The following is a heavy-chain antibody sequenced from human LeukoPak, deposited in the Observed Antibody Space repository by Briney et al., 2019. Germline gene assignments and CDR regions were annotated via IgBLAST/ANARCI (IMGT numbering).Heavy chain of an antibody. J-gene: IGHJ4*02. CDR1: GFTFSSYS. CDR3: TRARIGGSGSYYSSLDY. CDR2: IRSKAYGGTT. V-gene: IGHV3-49*04. Sequence: GGPLRLSCAASGFTFSSYSMNWVRQAPGKGLEWVGFIRSKAYGGTTEYAASVKGRFTISRDDSKSIAYLQMNSLKTEDTAVYYCTRARIGGSGSYYSSLDYWGQGTLVTVSS. D-gene: IGHD3-10*01.